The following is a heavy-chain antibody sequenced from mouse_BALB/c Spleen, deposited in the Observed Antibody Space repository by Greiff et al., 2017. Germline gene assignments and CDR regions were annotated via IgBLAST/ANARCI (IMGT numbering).Heavy chain of an antibody. CDR1: GDSITSGY. D-gene: IGHD1-1*02. CDR2: ISYSGST. Sequence: VQLQQSGPSLVKPSQTLSLTCSVTGDSITSGYWNWIRKFPGNKLEYMGYISYSGSTYYNPSLKSRISITRDTSKNQYYLQLNSVTTEDTATYYCARYGGGWWGYFDYWGQGTTLTVSS. V-gene: IGHV3-8*02. CDR3: ARYGGGWWGYFDY. J-gene: IGHJ2*01.